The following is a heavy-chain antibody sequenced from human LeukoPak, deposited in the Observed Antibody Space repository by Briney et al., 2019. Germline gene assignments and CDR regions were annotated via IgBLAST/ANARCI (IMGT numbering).Heavy chain of an antibody. CDR3: ARYYYDFWSGNWFDP. V-gene: IGHV4-59*11. CDR2: IYYSGST. J-gene: IGHJ5*02. D-gene: IGHD3-3*01. CDR1: GGSISSHY. Sequence: PSETLSLTCTVSGGSISSHYWSWIRQPPGKGLEWIGYIYYSGSTNYNPSLKSRVTISVDTSKNQFSLKLSSVTAADTAVYYCARYYYDFWSGNWFDPWGQGTLVTVSS.